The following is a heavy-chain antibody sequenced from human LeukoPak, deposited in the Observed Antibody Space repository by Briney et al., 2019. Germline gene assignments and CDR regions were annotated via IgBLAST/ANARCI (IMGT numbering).Heavy chain of an antibody. CDR1: SGSFSGFY. CDR2: ISHSGRT. J-gene: IGHJ4*02. Sequence: SETLSLTCAVYSGSFSGFYWSWIRQPPGKGLEWIGEISHSGRTNYKPSLKSRVTISVDTSRNQFSLKLTSVTAADTAVYYCASGYYDSSGYYYDYWGQGTLVTVSS. V-gene: IGHV4-34*01. CDR3: ASGYYDSSGYYYDY. D-gene: IGHD3-22*01.